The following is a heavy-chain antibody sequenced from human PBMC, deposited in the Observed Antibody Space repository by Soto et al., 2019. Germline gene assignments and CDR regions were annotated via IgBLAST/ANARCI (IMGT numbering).Heavy chain of an antibody. CDR1: GFTFSSYA. CDR3: AKGRGYSYGTGPEFDY. J-gene: IGHJ4*02. D-gene: IGHD5-18*01. Sequence: PGGSLRLSCAASGFTFSSYAMSWVRQAPGKGLEWVSAISGSGGSTYYADSVKGRFTISRDNSKNTLYLQMNSLRAEDTAVYYCAKGRGYSYGTGPEFDYWGQGTLVTVSS. V-gene: IGHV3-23*01. CDR2: ISGSGGST.